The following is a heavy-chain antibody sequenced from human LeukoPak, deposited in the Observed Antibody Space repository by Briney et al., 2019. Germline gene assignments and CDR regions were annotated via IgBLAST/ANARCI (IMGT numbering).Heavy chain of an antibody. D-gene: IGHD3-10*01. CDR2: FFSSGNT. CDR3: ARHSGIYGHDY. CDR1: GGSFTSFY. J-gene: IGHJ4*02. Sequence: PSETLSLTCTVSGGSFTSFYWSWIRQPAGKGLEWIGRFFSSGNTNYNPSFKSRASISVDKSKNQFSLNLTSVTAADTAVYYCARHSGIYGHDYWGQGTLVSVSS. V-gene: IGHV4-4*07.